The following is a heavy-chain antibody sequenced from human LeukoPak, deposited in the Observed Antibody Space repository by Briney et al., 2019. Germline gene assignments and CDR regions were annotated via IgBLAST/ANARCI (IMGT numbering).Heavy chain of an antibody. J-gene: IGHJ4*02. CDR1: GFIFSDHY. Sequence: GGSLRLSCAASGFIFSDHYMDWVRQAPGKGLEWVGRNRNRANSYSTEYAASVKGRFTISRDESKNSLYLQMNSLKTEDTAVYYCARVGSSDPYFDYWGQGTLVTVSS. CDR2: NRNRANSYST. CDR3: ARVGSSDPYFDY. V-gene: IGHV3-72*01.